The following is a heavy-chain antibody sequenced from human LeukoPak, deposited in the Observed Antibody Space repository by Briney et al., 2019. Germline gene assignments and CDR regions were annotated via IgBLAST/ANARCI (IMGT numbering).Heavy chain of an antibody. V-gene: IGHV3-30*02. CDR1: GFTFSSYG. CDR3: AKTVIVYVDFEYFDY. Sequence: GGSLRLSCAASGFTFSSYGMHWVRQAPGKGLEWVAFIRYDGSNKDYADSVKGRFTISRDNSKNSLYLQMNSLRAEDTAVYYCAKTVIVYVDFEYFDYWGQGTLVTVSS. CDR2: IRYDGSNK. D-gene: IGHD4-17*01. J-gene: IGHJ4*02.